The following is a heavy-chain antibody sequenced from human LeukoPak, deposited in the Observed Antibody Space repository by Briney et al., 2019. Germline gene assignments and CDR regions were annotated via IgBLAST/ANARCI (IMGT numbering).Heavy chain of an antibody. CDR1: GFTFSSYG. D-gene: IGHD6-13*01. CDR2: IWYDGSNK. V-gene: IGHV3-33*01. J-gene: IGHJ6*02. CDR3: ARDQPIAAAGKARSGMDV. Sequence: PSGGSLRLSCAASGFTFSSYGMHWVRQAPGKGLEWVAVIWYDGSNKYYADSVKGRFTISRDNSKNTLYLQMNSLRAEDTAVYYCARDQPIAAAGKARSGMDVWGQGTTVTVSS.